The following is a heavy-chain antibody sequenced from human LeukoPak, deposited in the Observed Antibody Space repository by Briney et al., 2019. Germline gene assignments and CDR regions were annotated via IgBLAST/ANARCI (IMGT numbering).Heavy chain of an antibody. CDR3: ASAHDYGDYEFDY. J-gene: IGHJ4*02. D-gene: IGHD4-17*01. V-gene: IGHV1-2*02. CDR1: GYTFTGYY. CDR2: INPNSGGT. Sequence: AASVKVSCEASGYTFTGYYMPCVREAPGHGREWMGWINPNSGGTNYAQKFQGRVTMTRDTSISTAYMELRSLRSDDTAVYYCASAHDYGDYEFDYWGQGTLVTVSS.